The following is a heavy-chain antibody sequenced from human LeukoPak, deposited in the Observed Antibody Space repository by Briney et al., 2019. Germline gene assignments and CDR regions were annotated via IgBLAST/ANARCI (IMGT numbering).Heavy chain of an antibody. V-gene: IGHV3-21*01. D-gene: IGHD2-2*01. Sequence: PGGSLRLSCAASGSTFSSYSMTWVRQAPGKGLEWVSSISSSSSYIYYADSVKGRFTISRDNAKNSLYLQMNSLRAEDTAVYYCARSYCSSTSCYYGMDVWGQGTTVTVSS. CDR3: ARSYCSSTSCYYGMDV. CDR1: GSTFSSYS. J-gene: IGHJ6*02. CDR2: ISSSSSYI.